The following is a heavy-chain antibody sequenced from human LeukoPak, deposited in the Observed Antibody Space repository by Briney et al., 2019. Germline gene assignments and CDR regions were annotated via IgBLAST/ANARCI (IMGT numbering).Heavy chain of an antibody. Sequence: SETLSLTCAVYGGSFSGYYWSWIRQPPGKGLEWIGEINHSGSTNYNPSLKSRVTISVDTSKNQFSLKLSSVTAADTAVYYCARVYYDSNGPHDYWGQGTLVTVSS. D-gene: IGHD3-22*01. CDR1: GGSFSGYY. CDR2: INHSGST. J-gene: IGHJ4*02. CDR3: ARVYYDSNGPHDY. V-gene: IGHV4-34*01.